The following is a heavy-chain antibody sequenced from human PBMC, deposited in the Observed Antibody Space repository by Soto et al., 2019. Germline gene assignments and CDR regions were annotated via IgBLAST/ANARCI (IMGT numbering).Heavy chain of an antibody. CDR2: ISYDGSNK. J-gene: IGHJ4*02. CDR1: GFTFSSYA. Sequence: GGSLRLSCAASGFTFSSYAMHWVRQAPGKGLEWVAVISYDGSNKYYADSVKGRFTISRDNSKNTLYLQMNSLRAEDTAVYYCANAIATYSSSSGQLTTFDYWGQGTLVTVSS. D-gene: IGHD6-6*01. V-gene: IGHV3-30-3*01. CDR3: ANAIATYSSSSGQLTTFDY.